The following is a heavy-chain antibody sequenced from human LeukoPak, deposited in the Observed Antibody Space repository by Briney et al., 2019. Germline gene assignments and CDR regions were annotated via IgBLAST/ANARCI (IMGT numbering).Heavy chain of an antibody. D-gene: IGHD5-18*01. V-gene: IGHV4-39*01. J-gene: IGHJ4*02. Sequence: SETLSLTCTVSGGSISSSSYYWGWIRQPPGKGLEWIGSIYYSGSTYYNPSLKSRVTISVDTSKNQFSLKLSSVTAADTAVYYCARHPLFLGYSYGYAHYFDYWGQGTLVTVSS. CDR1: GGSISSSSYY. CDR2: IYYSGST. CDR3: ARHPLFLGYSYGYAHYFDY.